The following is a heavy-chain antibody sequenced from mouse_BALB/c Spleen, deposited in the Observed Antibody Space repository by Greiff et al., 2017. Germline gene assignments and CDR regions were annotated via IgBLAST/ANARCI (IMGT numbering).Heavy chain of an antibody. Sequence: EVQVVESGGGLVKPGGSLKLSCAASGFTFSSYAMSWVRQSPEKRLEWVAEISSGGSYTYYPDTVTGRFTISRDNAKNTLYLEMSSLRSEDTAMYYCARYYGNYGGYYFDDWGQGTTLTVSS. CDR3: ARYYGNYGGYYFDD. V-gene: IGHV5-9-4*01. J-gene: IGHJ2*01. CDR2: ISSGGSYT. D-gene: IGHD2-1*01. CDR1: GFTFSSYA.